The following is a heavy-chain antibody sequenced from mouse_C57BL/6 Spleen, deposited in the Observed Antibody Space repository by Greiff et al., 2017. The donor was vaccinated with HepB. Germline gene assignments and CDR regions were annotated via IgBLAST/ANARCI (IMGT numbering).Heavy chain of an antibody. V-gene: IGHV1-69*01. D-gene: IGHD1-1*01. CDR2: IDPSDSYT. CDR1: GYTFTSYW. J-gene: IGHJ2*01. CDR3: ARGEITTVVAWDY. Sequence: QVQLQQPGAELVMPGASVKLSCKASGYTFTSYWMHWVKQRPGQGLEWIGEIDPSDSYTNYNQKFKGKSTLTVDKSSSTAYMQLSSLTSEDSAVYYCARGEITTVVAWDYWGQGTTLTVSS.